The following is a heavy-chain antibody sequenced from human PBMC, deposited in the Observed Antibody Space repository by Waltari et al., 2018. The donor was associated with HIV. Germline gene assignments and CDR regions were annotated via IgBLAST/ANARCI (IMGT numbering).Heavy chain of an antibody. CDR2: ISHTGGTT. V-gene: IGHV4-39*01. D-gene: IGHD3-10*01. CDR1: GGSISSNYYF. CDR3: ARQRGSGLWYFDL. Sequence: QSQLQESDPGLVKTSETLSLTCTVSGGSISSNYYFLAWVRQPPGKGLEWIGTISHTGGTTYYNPSLKSRVIISVDTSKDQSSLKLSSMTATDTAVYYCARQRGSGLWYFDLWGRDTLVSVSS. J-gene: IGHJ2*01.